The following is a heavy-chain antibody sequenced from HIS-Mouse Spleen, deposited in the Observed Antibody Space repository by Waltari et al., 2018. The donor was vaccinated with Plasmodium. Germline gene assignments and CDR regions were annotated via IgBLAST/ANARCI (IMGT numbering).Heavy chain of an antibody. CDR3: ARGRVLGTSSGYFDL. CDR1: GGSFSGYY. V-gene: IGHV4-34*01. J-gene: IGHJ2*01. CDR2: INHSGST. D-gene: IGHD3-10*01. Sequence: QVQLQQWGAGLLKPSETLSLTCAVYGGSFSGYYWSWIRQPPGKGLEWIGEINHSGSTNYNPSIKSRVTISVDTSKNQFSLKLSSVTAADTAVYYCARGRVLGTSSGYFDLWGRGTLVTVSS.